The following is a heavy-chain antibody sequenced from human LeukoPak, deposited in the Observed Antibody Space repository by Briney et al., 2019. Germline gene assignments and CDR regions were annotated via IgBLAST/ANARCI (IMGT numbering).Heavy chain of an antibody. CDR2: INPNSGGT. V-gene: IGHV1-2*02. CDR1: GHTFTRYY. D-gene: IGHD3-9*01. CDR3: ARDYDILTGNTGNYMDV. Sequence: ASVRVSCTASGHTFTRYYMLWVRQAPGQGLEGMGWINPNSGGTNYAQKFQGRVTMTRDTSISAAYMELSRLRSDDTAVYYCARDYDILTGNTGNYMDVWGKGTTVTVSS. J-gene: IGHJ6*03.